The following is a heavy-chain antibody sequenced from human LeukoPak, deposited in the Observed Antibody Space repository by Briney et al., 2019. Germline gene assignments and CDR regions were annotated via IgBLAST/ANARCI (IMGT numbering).Heavy chain of an antibody. D-gene: IGHD3-10*01. CDR1: GFTFSSYS. J-gene: IGHJ4*02. CDR3: ARDRPVVPAPLWFGELWRDFDY. Sequence: PGGSLRLSCAASGFTFSSYSMNWVRQAPGKGLEWVSSTSSSSSYIYYADSVKGRFTISRDNAKNSLYLQMNSLRAEDTAVYYCARDRPVVPAPLWFGELWRDFDYWGQGTLVTVSS. CDR2: TSSSSSYI. V-gene: IGHV3-21*01.